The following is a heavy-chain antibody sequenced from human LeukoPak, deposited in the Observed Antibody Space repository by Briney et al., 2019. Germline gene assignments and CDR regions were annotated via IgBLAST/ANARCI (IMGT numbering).Heavy chain of an antibody. V-gene: IGHV3-7*04. CDR2: IKQDGSEK. CDR3: ARVRYGNYFDY. CDR1: GFTFRDSW. J-gene: IGHJ4*02. Sequence: GGSLRLSCAASGFTFRDSWMSWVRQAPGKGLEWVGNIKQDGSEKYFVDSVKGRFTISRDNAKNSLYLQMNSLRAEDTAVYYCARVRYGNYFDYWGQGTLVTVSS. D-gene: IGHD3-16*02.